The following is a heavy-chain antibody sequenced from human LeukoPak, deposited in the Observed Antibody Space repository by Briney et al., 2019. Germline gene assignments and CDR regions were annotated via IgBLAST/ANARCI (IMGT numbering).Heavy chain of an antibody. CDR2: ISGSGGST. D-gene: IGHD3-10*01. V-gene: IGHV3-23*01. CDR1: GFTFSSYA. Sequence: GGSLRLSCAASGFTFSSYAMSWVRRAPGKGLGWVSAISGSGGSTYYADSVKGRFTISRDNSKNTLYLQMNSLRAEDTAVYYCAKANMVRGVTLKFDYWGQGTLVTVSS. CDR3: AKANMVRGVTLKFDY. J-gene: IGHJ4*02.